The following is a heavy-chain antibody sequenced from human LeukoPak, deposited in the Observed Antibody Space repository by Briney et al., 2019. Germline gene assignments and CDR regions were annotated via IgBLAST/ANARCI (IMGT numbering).Heavy chain of an antibody. D-gene: IGHD6-19*01. J-gene: IGHJ4*02. CDR2: IDYSGDSP. V-gene: IGHV3-23*01. CDR1: GFTLSSYE. Sequence: GGSLRLSCTGSGFTLSSYEMSWIRQAPGKGLEWVSSIDYSGDSPYYADSVKGRFTMSRDNSKNLVYLQLSTLRPEDTALYYCTRNSGWYGISWGQGTQVTVSS. CDR3: TRNSGWYGIS.